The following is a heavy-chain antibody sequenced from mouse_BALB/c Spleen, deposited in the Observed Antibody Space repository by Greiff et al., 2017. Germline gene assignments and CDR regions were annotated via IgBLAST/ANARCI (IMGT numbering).Heavy chain of an antibody. Sequence: EVMLVESGGGLVKPGGSLKLSCAASGFTFSSYAMSWVRQTPEKRLEWVASISSGGSTYYPDSVKGRFTISRDNARNILYLQMSSLRSEDTAMYYCARGQDYGAMDYWGQGTSVTVSS. V-gene: IGHV5-6-5*01. CDR1: GFTFSSYA. CDR2: ISSGGST. D-gene: IGHD1-1*02. J-gene: IGHJ4*01. CDR3: ARGQDYGAMDY.